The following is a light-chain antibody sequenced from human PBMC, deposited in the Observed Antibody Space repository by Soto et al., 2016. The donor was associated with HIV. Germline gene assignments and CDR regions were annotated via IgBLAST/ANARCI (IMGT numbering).Light chain of an antibody. Sequence: SSELTQDPAVSVALGQTVRITCQGDSLRNYYASWYQQKPGQAPVLVIHGKNNRPSGIPDRFSASSSGNTGSLTITGAQAEDEADYYCNSRDSTDNHRVFGGGTKLTVL. CDR3: NSRDSTDNHRV. CDR1: SLRNYY. J-gene: IGLJ3*02. V-gene: IGLV3-19*01. CDR2: GKN.